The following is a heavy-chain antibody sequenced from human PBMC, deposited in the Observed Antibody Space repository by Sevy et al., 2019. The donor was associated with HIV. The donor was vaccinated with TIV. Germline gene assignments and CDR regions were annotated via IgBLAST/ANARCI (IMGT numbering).Heavy chain of an antibody. CDR1: GFSFNDHA. Sequence: GGSLRLSCAASGFSFNDHAMHWVRQVPGKGLEWVSGGSWNRRNIGYADPVKGRFTISRDNANHFLYLEMNSLRPEDTTLYYRANDIKRGCDGINCNPCSYYINGLDVHGQGTTLTVSS. D-gene: IGHD2-21*01. CDR2: GSWNRRNI. J-gene: IGHJ6*01. V-gene: IGHV3-9*01. CDR3: ANDIKRGCDGINCNPCSYYINGLDV.